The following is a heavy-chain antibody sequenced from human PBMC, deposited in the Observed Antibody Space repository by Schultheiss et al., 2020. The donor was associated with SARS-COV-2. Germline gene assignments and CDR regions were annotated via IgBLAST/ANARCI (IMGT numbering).Heavy chain of an antibody. J-gene: IGHJ3*02. CDR2: IYYSGST. Sequence: SETLSLTCIVSGGSISGSLYYWGWIRQPPGKGLEWIGYIYYSGSTYYNPSLKSRVTISVDTSKNQFSLKLSSVTAADTAVYYCARDSTVAGTHDAFDIWGQGTMVTVSS. CDR3: ARDSTVAGTHDAFDI. D-gene: IGHD6-19*01. CDR1: GGSISGSLYY. V-gene: IGHV4-31*03.